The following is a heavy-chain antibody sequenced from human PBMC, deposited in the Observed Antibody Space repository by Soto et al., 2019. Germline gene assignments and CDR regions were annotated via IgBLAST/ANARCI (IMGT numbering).Heavy chain of an antibody. J-gene: IGHJ4*02. CDR1: GFTFSSYA. CDR2: ISGSGGST. V-gene: IGHV3-23*01. CDR3: AKDHSSGWNGGYFDY. Sequence: GGSLRLSCAASGFTFSSYAMSWVRQAPGKGLEWVSAISGSGGSTYYADSVKGRFTISRDNSKNTLYLQMNSLRAEDTAVYYCAKDHSSGWNGGYFDYWGQGTLVTVSS. D-gene: IGHD6-19*01.